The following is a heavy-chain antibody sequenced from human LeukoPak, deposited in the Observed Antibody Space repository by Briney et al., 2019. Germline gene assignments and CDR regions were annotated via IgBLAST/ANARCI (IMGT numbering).Heavy chain of an antibody. CDR2: ISGDGGST. V-gene: IGHV3-43*02. D-gene: IGHD6-19*01. CDR1: GFTFDNYA. CDR3: ARESETSGWYDY. J-gene: IGHJ4*02. Sequence: GGSLRLSCAAPGFTFDNYAIHWVRQAPGKGLEWVPLISGDGGSTFYADSVRGRFTISRDNTRKSLSLQMSSLRSEDTALYYCARESETSGWYDYWGQGTLVTVSS.